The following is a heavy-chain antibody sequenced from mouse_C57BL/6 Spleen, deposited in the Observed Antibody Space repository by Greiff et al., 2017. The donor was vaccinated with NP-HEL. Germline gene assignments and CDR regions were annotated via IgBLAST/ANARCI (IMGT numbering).Heavy chain of an antibody. CDR1: GYTFTDYE. Sequence: LQESGAELVRPGASVTLSCKASGYTFTDYEMHWVKQTPVHGLEWIGAIDPETGGTAYNQKFKGKAILTADKSSSTAYMELRSLTSEDSAVYYCTREGRGYFDYWGQGTTLTVSS. CDR2: IDPETGGT. V-gene: IGHV1-15*01. D-gene: IGHD3-3*01. CDR3: TREGRGYFDY. J-gene: IGHJ2*01.